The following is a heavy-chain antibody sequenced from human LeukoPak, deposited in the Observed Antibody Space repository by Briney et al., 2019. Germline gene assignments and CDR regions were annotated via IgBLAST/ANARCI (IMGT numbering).Heavy chain of an antibody. J-gene: IGHJ4*02. CDR1: GGSFSGYY. CDR2: INHSGST. CDR3: ARGGYEYGYYYFDY. V-gene: IGHV4-34*01. Sequence: SEILSLTCAVYGGSFSGYYWSWIRQPPGKGLEWIEEINHSGSTNYNPSLKSRVTISVDTSKNQFSLKLSSVTAADTAVYYCARGGYEYGYYYFDYWGQGTLVTVSS. D-gene: IGHD5-18*01.